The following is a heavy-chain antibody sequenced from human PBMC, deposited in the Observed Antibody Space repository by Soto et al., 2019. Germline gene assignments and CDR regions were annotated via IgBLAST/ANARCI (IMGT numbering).Heavy chain of an antibody. CDR1: GFTFSDYY. Sequence: GGSLRLSCVASGFTFSDYYMNWIRQTPGKGLEWLSYISSTSTYTDYADSVKGRFTISRDNAKNSLYLQMDSLRADDTAIYYCARDRVSAFFDYWGQGTLVTAPQ. CDR2: ISSTSTYT. V-gene: IGHV3-11*06. CDR3: ARDRVSAFFDY. J-gene: IGHJ4*02.